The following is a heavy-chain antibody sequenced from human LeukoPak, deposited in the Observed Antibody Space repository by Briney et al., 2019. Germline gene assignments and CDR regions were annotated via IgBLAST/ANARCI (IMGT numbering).Heavy chain of an antibody. D-gene: IGHD6-13*01. J-gene: IGHJ5*02. Sequence: GGSLRLSCAASGFTFSSYSTNWVRQAPGKGLEWVSYISSSSSTIYYADSVKGRFTISRDNAKNSLYLQMNSLRAEDTAVYYCAREAGVAAAGNAWGQGTLVTVSS. CDR1: GFTFSSYS. CDR2: ISSSSSTI. V-gene: IGHV3-48*01. CDR3: AREAGVAAAGNA.